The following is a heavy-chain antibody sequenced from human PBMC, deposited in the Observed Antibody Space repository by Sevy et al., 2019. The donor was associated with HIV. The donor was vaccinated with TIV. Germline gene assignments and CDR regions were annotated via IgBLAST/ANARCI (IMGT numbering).Heavy chain of an antibody. D-gene: IGHD2-8*01. CDR3: AREGCSRPLDY. V-gene: IGHV3-23*01. CDR1: GFAFNEYS. Sequence: GGSLRLSCTASGFAFNEYSMSWIRQAPGKGLEWVATLSFGCGKINYADSVKGRFTISRDNSKNSFYLQMDNLRVDDTALYYCAREGCSRPLDYWGQGTRVTVSS. CDR2: LSFGCGKI. J-gene: IGHJ4*02.